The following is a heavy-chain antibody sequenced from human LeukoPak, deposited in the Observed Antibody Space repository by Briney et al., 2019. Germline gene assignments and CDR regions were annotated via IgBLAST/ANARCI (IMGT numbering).Heavy chain of an antibody. CDR3: TRAREEDKRDWWGCFGN. V-gene: IGHV3-21*04. J-gene: IGHJ4*02. CDR1: GFTFSSYS. D-gene: IGHD2-8*02. CDR2: ISSSSSYI. Sequence: PGGSLRLSCAASGFTFSSYSMNWVRQAPGKGLEWVSSISSSSSYIYYADSVKGRFTISRDNSKNTVYLQMNSLRAEDTAVYYCTRAREEDKRDWWGCFGNWGQGTLVTVSS.